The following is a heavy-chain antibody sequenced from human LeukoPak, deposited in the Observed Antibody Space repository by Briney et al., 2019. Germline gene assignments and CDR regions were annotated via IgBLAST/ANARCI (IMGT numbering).Heavy chain of an antibody. CDR1: GFSIRSSW. J-gene: IGHJ4*02. V-gene: IGHV3-7*01. D-gene: IGHD7-27*01. CDR2: MNEDGSVT. Sequence: PGGSLRLSCAVSGFSIRSSWMSWVRQIPGKGLEWVADMNEDGSVTWYADSVEGRFTVSRDNAKNSVDLQMSSLRAEDTAVYYCARDPAWGAIDYWGQGTLVTVSS. CDR3: ARDPAWGAIDY.